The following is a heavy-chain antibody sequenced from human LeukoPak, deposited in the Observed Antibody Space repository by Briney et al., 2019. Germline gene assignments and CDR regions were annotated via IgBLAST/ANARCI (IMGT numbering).Heavy chain of an antibody. J-gene: IGHJ6*03. CDR2: INHSGST. V-gene: IGHV4-34*01. CDR3: ARAPPVVVPAASFYYYYMDA. Sequence: SETLTLTCAVYGGSFSGYYWSWIRQPPGKGLEWIGEINHSGSTNYNPSLKSRVTISVDTSKHQFSLKLSAVTAADTAVYYCARAPPVVVPAASFYYYYMDAWGKGTTVTVSS. CDR1: GGSFSGYY. D-gene: IGHD2-2*01.